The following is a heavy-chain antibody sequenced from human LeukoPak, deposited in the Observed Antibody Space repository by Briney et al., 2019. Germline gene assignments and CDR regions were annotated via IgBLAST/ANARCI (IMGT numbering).Heavy chain of an antibody. V-gene: IGHV4-34*01. J-gene: IGHJ4*02. CDR2: INHSGST. CDR1: GGSFGGYY. Sequence: MPSETLSLTCAVYGGSFGGYYWTWIRQPPGKGLEWIGEINHSGSTNYNPSLKSRVTISVDTSKNQFSLRLSSVTAADTAVYYCARASAYSSSSGVNYWDQGTLVTVSS. D-gene: IGHD6-6*01. CDR3: ARASAYSSSSGVNY.